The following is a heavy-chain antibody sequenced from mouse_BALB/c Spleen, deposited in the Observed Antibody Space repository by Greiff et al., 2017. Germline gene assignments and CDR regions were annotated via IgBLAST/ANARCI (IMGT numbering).Heavy chain of an antibody. CDR3: ARRGPGYYYAMDY. Sequence: QVQLQQSGAELVRPGTSVKVSCKASGYAFTNYLIEWVKQRPGQGLEWIGVINPGSGGTNYNEKFKGKATLTADKSSSTAYMQLSSLTSDDSAVYFCARRGPGYYYAMDYWGQGTSVTVSS. J-gene: IGHJ4*01. CDR1: GYAFTNYL. D-gene: IGHD3-3*01. V-gene: IGHV1-54*03. CDR2: INPGSGGT.